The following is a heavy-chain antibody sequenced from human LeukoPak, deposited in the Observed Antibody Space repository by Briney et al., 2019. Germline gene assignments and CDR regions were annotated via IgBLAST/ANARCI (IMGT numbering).Heavy chain of an antibody. CDR3: ALGYHDVWEL. CDR2: VNHSGNT. J-gene: IGHJ4*02. Sequence: SGTLSLTCAISSGSISSTTWWSWVRQPPGKGLEWIGEVNHSGNTYYNPSLTSRVTISVDMSDNQFSLKMTSMTAADTAVYFCALGYHDVWELWGQGSLVTVSS. CDR1: SGSISSTTW. V-gene: IGHV4-4*02. D-gene: IGHD6-25*01.